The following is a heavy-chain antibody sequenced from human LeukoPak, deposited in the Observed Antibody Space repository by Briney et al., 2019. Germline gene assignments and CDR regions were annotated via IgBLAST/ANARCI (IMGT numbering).Heavy chain of an antibody. J-gene: IGHJ4*02. Sequence: ASVKVSCKASGYTFTSYGISWVRQAPGQGLEWMGWISAYNGNTNYAQKLQGRVTMTTDTSTSTAYMELRSLRSDDTAVYYCARVGSAPYYDFWSGYKYYFDYWGQGTLVTVSS. CDR1: GYTFTSYG. CDR3: ARVGSAPYYDFWSGYKYYFDY. D-gene: IGHD3-3*01. CDR2: ISAYNGNT. V-gene: IGHV1-18*01.